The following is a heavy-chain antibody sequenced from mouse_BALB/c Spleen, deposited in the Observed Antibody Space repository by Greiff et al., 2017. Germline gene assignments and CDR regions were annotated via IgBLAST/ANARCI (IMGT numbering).Heavy chain of an antibody. CDR3: VRAYYYAMDY. CDR2: IWTGGGT. CDR1: GFSLTSYD. J-gene: IGHJ4*01. V-gene: IGHV2-9-2*01. Sequence: VQLVESGPGLVAPSQSLSITCTVSGFSLTSYDISWIRQPPGKGLEWLGVIWTGGGTNYNSAFMSRLSISKDNSKSQVFLKMNSLQTDDTAIYYCVRAYYYAMDYWGQGTSVTVSS.